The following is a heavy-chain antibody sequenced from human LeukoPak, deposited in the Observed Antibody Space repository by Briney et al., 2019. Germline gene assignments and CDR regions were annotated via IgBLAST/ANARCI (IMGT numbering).Heavy chain of an antibody. J-gene: IGHJ5*02. Sequence: SETLSLTCTVSGGSISSDYWSWIRQPAGKGLEWIGRIYTSGSTNYNPSLKSRVTMSVDTSKNQFSLKLSSVTAADTAVYYCARVYCSSTSCKGFDPWGQGTLVTVSS. CDR1: GGSISSDY. CDR3: ARVYCSSTSCKGFDP. D-gene: IGHD2-2*01. CDR2: IYTSGST. V-gene: IGHV4-4*07.